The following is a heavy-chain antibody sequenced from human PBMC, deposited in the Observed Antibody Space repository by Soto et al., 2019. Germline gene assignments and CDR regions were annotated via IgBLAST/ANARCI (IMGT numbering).Heavy chain of an antibody. CDR1: GFTFSSYA. V-gene: IGHV3-23*01. Sequence: EVQLLESGGGLVQPGGSLRLSCAASGFTFSSYAMSWVRQAPGKGLEWVSAISGSGGSTYYADSVKGRFTISRDNSKNTLYLQMNSLRAKDTAVYYCAKGGIVVVIATLGHWGQGTLVTVSS. D-gene: IGHD2-21*01. CDR2: ISGSGGST. CDR3: AKGGIVVVIATLGH. J-gene: IGHJ1*01.